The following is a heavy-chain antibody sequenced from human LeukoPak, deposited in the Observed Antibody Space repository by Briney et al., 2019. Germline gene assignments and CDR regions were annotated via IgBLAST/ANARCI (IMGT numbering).Heavy chain of an antibody. CDR1: GFTFSSYA. Sequence: GGSLRLSYAASGFTFSSYAMHWVRQAPGKGLEWVAVISYDGSNKYYADSVKGRFTISRDNSKNTLYLQMNSLRAEDTAVYYCARAIDNYDSSGKDYWGQGTLVTVSS. V-gene: IGHV3-30-3*01. D-gene: IGHD3-22*01. CDR3: ARAIDNYDSSGKDY. J-gene: IGHJ4*02. CDR2: ISYDGSNK.